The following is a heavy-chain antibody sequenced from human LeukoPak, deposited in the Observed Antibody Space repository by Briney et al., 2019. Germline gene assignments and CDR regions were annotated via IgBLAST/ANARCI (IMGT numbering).Heavy chain of an antibody. CDR2: IAGSGDNT. V-gene: IGHV3-23*01. D-gene: IGHD1-26*01. CDR1: GFTFSNAW. J-gene: IGHJ4*02. Sequence: GGSLRLSCAASGFTFSNAWMNWVRQAPGKGLEWVSSIAGSGDNTYHADAVKGRFTISRDNSKNTLYLQMNGLRAEDTAIYYCAKHAGAIVGTTTSFGCWGQGTLVTVSS. CDR3: AKHAGAIVGTTTSFGC.